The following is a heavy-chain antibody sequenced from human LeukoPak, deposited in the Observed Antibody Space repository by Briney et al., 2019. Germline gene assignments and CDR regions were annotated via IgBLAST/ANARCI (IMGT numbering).Heavy chain of an antibody. CDR2: IRSKVYGGTP. CDR3: TRDQTPYY. CDR1: GFTFGNYA. J-gene: IGHJ4*02. Sequence: GGSLRLSCTASGFTFGNYAMTWVRQAPGKGLEWVGFIRSKVYGGTPEYAASVKGRFTISRDDSKGIAYLQMDSLKTEDTAVYYCTRDQTPYYWGQGTLVTVSS. V-gene: IGHV3-49*04.